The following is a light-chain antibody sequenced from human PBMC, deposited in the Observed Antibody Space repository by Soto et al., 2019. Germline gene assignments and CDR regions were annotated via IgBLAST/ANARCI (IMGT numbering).Light chain of an antibody. V-gene: IGKV3-20*01. CDR1: QSVSSNY. CDR2: GAS. J-gene: IGKJ1*01. CDR3: QQYGSSRWT. Sequence: EIVLTQSPGTLSLSPGERATLSCRASQSVSSNYLAWYQQKPGRAPRVLIYGASSRAPGIPDRFSGSGSGTYFTLTISSLEPEDFAVYYCQQYGSSRWTFGQGTKVEIK.